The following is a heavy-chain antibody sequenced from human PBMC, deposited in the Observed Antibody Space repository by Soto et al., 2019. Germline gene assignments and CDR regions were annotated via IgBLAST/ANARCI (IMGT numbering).Heavy chain of an antibody. CDR3: ARDGVEGSTYYYYYYMDV. Sequence: GGSLRLSCAASGFTFSSYSMNWVRQAPGKGLEWVSSISSSSSYIYYADSVKGRFTISRDNAKNSLYLQMNSLRAEDTAVYYCARDGVEGSTYYYYYYMDVWGKGTTVTVSS. J-gene: IGHJ6*03. D-gene: IGHD2-2*01. CDR1: GFTFSSYS. V-gene: IGHV3-21*01. CDR2: ISSSSSYI.